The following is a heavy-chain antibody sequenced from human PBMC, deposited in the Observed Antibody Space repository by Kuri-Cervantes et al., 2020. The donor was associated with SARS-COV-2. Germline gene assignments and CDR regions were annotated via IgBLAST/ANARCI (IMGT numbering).Heavy chain of an antibody. CDR1: GGSISSSSYY. D-gene: IGHD3-3*01. Sequence: GSLRLSCTVSGGSISSSSYYWGWIRQPPGKGLEWIGSIYYSGSTYYNPSLKSRVTISVDTSKNQFSLKPSSVTAADTAVYYCARPYYDPDYYYYYYMDVWGKGTTVTVSS. J-gene: IGHJ6*03. CDR3: ARPYYDPDYYYYYYMDV. V-gene: IGHV4-39*01. CDR2: IYYSGST.